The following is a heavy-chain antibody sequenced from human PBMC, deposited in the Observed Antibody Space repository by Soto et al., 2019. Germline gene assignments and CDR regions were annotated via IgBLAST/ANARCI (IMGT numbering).Heavy chain of an antibody. J-gene: IGHJ6*03. Sequence: QVQLVQSGAEVKKPGASVKVSCKASGYMFTCYYMHWVRQAPGQGLERMGWINPDNGGTNYAQKFQGWVTMTRHTAISTAIMELNRPRFDYTAVYYRARASWGGANCCYRDVWGNGTTVTVSS. CDR2: INPDNGGT. D-gene: IGHD3-16*01. CDR1: GYMFTCYY. V-gene: IGHV1-2*04. CDR3: ARASWGGANCCYRDV.